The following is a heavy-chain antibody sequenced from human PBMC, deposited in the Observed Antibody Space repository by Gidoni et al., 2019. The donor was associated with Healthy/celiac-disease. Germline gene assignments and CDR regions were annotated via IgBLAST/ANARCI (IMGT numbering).Heavy chain of an antibody. J-gene: IGHJ4*02. CDR2: IYHSGST. V-gene: IGHV4-30-2*01. Sequence: LQLQESGSGLVKPSQTLSLTCAVSGCPISSGGYSWSWIRQPPGKGLEWIGYIYHSGSTYYNPSLKSRVTISVDRSKNQFSLKLSSVTAADTAVYYCARGRDTAMVPLDYWGQGTLVTVSS. CDR1: GCPISSGGYS. CDR3: ARGRDTAMVPLDY. D-gene: IGHD5-18*01.